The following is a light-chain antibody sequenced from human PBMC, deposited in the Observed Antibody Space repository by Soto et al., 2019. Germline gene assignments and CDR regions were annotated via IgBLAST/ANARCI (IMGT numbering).Light chain of an antibody. CDR1: QTIGAN. CDR2: DAS. Sequence: TLKPNFLAASVGGRVTITCWASQTIGANLNWCRQKLGKAPTLLIYDASTLQSGVPSRFSGLGSGTDFALTITSLQPDDSATYYCQLSDTTVYSFGHVTNVAIK. CDR3: QLSDTTVYS. V-gene: IGKV1-39*01. J-gene: IGKJ2*03.